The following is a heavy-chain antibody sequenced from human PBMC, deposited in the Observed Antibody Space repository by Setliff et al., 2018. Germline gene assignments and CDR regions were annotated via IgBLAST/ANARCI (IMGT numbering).Heavy chain of an antibody. D-gene: IGHD2-2*01. V-gene: IGHV1-18*01. CDR2: ISPYTGNV. J-gene: IGHJ4*02. CDR1: GYTFTDSG. CDR3: ARLVRYCTRTTCQRTSAAEL. Sequence: GASVKVSCKASGYTFTDSGINWVRQAPGQGLEWMGWISPYTGNVYSAQRFQGRVTLTTDTATNTAYMEVRSLTSDDTARYCCARLVRYCTRTTCQRTSAAELWGQGTLVTVSS.